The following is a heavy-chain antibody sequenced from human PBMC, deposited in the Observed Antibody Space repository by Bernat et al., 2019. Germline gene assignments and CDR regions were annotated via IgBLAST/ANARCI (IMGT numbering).Heavy chain of an antibody. J-gene: IGHJ1*01. CDR3: AKGVRQLVLYFQH. V-gene: IGHV3-53*01. Sequence: EVQLVESGGGVIQPGGSLRLSCAASGFTVSSNYMSWVRQAPGKGLEWVSNLYSGGTTFYADSVKGRFTISRDNSKNTLYLQMNSLRAEDTAVYYCAKGVRQLVLYFQHWGQGTLVTVSS. CDR2: LYSGGTT. CDR1: GFTVSSNY. D-gene: IGHD6-13*01.